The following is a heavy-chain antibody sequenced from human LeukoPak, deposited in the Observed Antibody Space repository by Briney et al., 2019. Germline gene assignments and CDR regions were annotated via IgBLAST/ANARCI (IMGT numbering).Heavy chain of an antibody. V-gene: IGHV4-34*01. J-gene: IGHJ4*02. CDR1: GGSFSGYY. D-gene: IGHD2-15*01. CDR3: ARGPPLYYCSGGSCYSWAYNY. Sequence: SETLSLTCAVYGGSFSGYYWSWIRQPPGKGLEWIGEINHSGSTNYNPSLKSRVTISVDTSKNQFSLKLSSVTAADTAVYYCARGPPLYYCSGGSCYSWAYNYWGQGTLVTVSS. CDR2: INHSGST.